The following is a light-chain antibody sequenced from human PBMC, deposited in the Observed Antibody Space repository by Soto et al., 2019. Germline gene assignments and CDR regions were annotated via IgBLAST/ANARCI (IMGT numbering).Light chain of an antibody. CDR3: QQYNSSPWT. Sequence: DIPLTQSPSTLSASVGDRVTITCRASQSISDWLAWYQQKPGKAPKIIIYKASTLESGVPSRFSGSGSGTEFTLTISSMQPDEFGIYSCQQYNSSPWTFGQGTKVEIK. CDR2: KAS. J-gene: IGKJ2*02. CDR1: QSISDW. V-gene: IGKV1-5*03.